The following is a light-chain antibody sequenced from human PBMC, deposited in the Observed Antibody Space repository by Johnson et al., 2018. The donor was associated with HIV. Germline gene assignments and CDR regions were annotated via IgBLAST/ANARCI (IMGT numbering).Light chain of an antibody. CDR2: DNN. Sequence: QAVLTQPPSVSAAPGQKVTISCSGSSSNIGNNYVSWYQHLQGTAPKLLIYDNNKRPSGIPDRFSGSKSGTSATLGITGLQTGDEADYYCGAWDSSLSAHFVFGTGTKVTVL. CDR1: SSNIGNNY. V-gene: IGLV1-51*01. CDR3: GAWDSSLSAHFV. J-gene: IGLJ1*01.